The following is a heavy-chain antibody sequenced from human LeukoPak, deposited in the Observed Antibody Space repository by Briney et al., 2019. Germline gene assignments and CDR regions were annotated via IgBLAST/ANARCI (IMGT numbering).Heavy chain of an antibody. J-gene: IGHJ5*02. CDR2: IHYTGST. CDR1: GGSISSYY. D-gene: IGHD3-9*01. V-gene: IGHV4-59*12. CDR3: ARPYYDILTGYYYNWFDP. Sequence: PSGTLSPTCTVSGGSISSYYWSWIRQSPGKGLECIGYIHYTGSTNYNPSLKSRVTISVDTSKNQLSLKLSSVTAADTAVYYCARPYYDILTGYYYNWFDPWGQGTLVTVSS.